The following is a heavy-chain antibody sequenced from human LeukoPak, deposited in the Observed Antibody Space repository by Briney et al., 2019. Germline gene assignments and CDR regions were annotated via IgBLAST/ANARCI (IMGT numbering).Heavy chain of an antibody. V-gene: IGHV4-34*01. D-gene: IGHD2-21*02. J-gene: IGHJ5*02. CDR2: TNHSGST. CDR3: ARVVVTAPPGYNWFDP. CDR1: GGSFSGYY. Sequence: SETLSLTCAVYGGSFSGYYWSWIRQPPGKGLEWIGETNHSGSTNYNPSLKSRVTISVDTSKNQFSLKLSSVTAADTAVYYCARVVVTAPPGYNWFDPWGQGTLVTVSS.